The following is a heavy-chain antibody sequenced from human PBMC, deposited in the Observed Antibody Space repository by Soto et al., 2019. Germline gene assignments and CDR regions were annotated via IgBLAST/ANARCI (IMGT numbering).Heavy chain of an antibody. CDR1: GGSISSTPYY. Sequence: XATLSLTCSVSGGSISSTPYYWGWIRQPPGKGLEWLGTIYYSGTTSYNPSLKSRVIISVDTSNNQFFLKLRSVTAADTAVYYCARNRQYYDTSGYQQRYFDYWGQGTQVTVSS. CDR3: ARNRQYYDTSGYQQRYFDY. CDR2: IYYSGTT. D-gene: IGHD3-22*01. V-gene: IGHV4-39*01. J-gene: IGHJ4*02.